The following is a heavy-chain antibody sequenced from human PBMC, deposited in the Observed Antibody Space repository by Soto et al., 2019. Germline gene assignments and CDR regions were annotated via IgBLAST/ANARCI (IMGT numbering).Heavy chain of an antibody. Sequence: PGGPLRLSCTASGFTFSSYGMHWVRQAPGKGLEWVAVIWYDGSNKYYADSVKGRFTISRDNSKNTLYLQMNSLRAEDTAVYYRANGYDFWSGQPDLPWGQGTLVTVSS. D-gene: IGHD3-3*01. V-gene: IGHV3-33*06. CDR2: IWYDGSNK. CDR3: ANGYDFWSGQPDLP. J-gene: IGHJ5*02. CDR1: GFTFSSYG.